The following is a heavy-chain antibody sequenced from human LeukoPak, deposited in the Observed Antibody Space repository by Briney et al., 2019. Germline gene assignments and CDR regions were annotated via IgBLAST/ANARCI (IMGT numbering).Heavy chain of an antibody. D-gene: IGHD6-13*01. Sequence: ASVKVSCKASGYTFTGYYMHWVRQAPGQGLEWMGWINPNSGGTNYAQKFQGRVTMTRDTSISTAYMELSRLRSDDTAVYYCAREPISGIAAAVTYYYGMDVWGQGTTVTVSS. CDR1: GYTFTGYY. CDR3: AREPISGIAAAVTYYYGMDV. CDR2: INPNSGGT. V-gene: IGHV1-2*02. J-gene: IGHJ6*02.